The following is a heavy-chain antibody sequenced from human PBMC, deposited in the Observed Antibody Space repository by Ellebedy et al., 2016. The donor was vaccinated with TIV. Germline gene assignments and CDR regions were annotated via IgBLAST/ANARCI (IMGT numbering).Heavy chain of an antibody. J-gene: IGHJ2*01. V-gene: IGHV3-9*01. D-gene: IGHD3-22*01. Sequence: SLKISXAASGFNFDDYAMHWVRQAPGKDLEWVSGISWNSGSVNYADSVKGQFTISRGNVNDSLHLQMNSLRPEDTAFYYCVKDKSVSGFSFWFFDLWGRGTLVTVSS. CDR1: GFNFDDYA. CDR2: ISWNSGSV. CDR3: VKDKSVSGFSFWFFDL.